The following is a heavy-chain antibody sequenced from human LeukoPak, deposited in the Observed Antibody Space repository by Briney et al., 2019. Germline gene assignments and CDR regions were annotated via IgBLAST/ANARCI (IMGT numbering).Heavy chain of an antibody. J-gene: IGHJ3*02. V-gene: IGHV4-39*07. CDR2: IYYSGST. Sequence: SETLSLTCTVSGGSISSSSYYWGWIRQPPGKGLEWIGSIYYSGSTYYNPSLKSRVTISVDTSKNQFSLKLSSVTAADTAVYYCARDDVRWLQPTGDAFDIWGQGTMVTVSS. CDR3: ARDDVRWLQPTGDAFDI. D-gene: IGHD5-24*01. CDR1: GGSISSSSYY.